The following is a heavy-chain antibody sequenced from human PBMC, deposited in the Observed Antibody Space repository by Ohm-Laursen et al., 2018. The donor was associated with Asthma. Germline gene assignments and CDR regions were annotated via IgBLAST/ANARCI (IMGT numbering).Heavy chain of an antibody. D-gene: IGHD2-15*01. Sequence: GSLRLSCSASGFTFSSYSMNWVRQAPGKGLEWASSISSSSSYIYYADSVKGRFTISRDNAKNSLYLQMNSLRAEDTAVYYCARDSGHCSGGSCSGHFDYWGQGTLVTVSS. CDR3: ARDSGHCSGGSCSGHFDY. V-gene: IGHV3-21*01. CDR2: ISSSSSYI. J-gene: IGHJ4*02. CDR1: GFTFSSYS.